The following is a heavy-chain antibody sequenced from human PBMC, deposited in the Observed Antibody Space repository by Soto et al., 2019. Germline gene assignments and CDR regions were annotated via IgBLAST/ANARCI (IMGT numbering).Heavy chain of an antibody. V-gene: IGHV4-4*07. CDR3: ARDRGSSSGGAFEF. CDR2: IYSSGSS. Sequence: QVQLQESGPGLPKPSETLSLTCTVSGGSISTYYWSWIRQPAGKGLEWIGRIYSSGSSDYHPSLKSRVTMSVDTSKNQFSLKLSSVTAADTAVYYCARDRGSSSGGAFEFWGQGGLITVSA. J-gene: IGHJ4*02. D-gene: IGHD6-6*01. CDR1: GGSISTYY.